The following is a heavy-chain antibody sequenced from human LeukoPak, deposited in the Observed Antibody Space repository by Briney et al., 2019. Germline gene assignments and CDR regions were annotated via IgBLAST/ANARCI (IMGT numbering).Heavy chain of an antibody. J-gene: IGHJ4*02. V-gene: IGHV4-39*07. CDR3: ARGGLQSYFDY. Sequence: KPSETLSLTCTVSGGSISSSSYYWSWIRQPPGKGLEWIGEINHSGSTNYNPSLKSRVTISVDTSKNQFSLKLSSVTAADTAVYYCARGGLQSYFDYWGQGTLVTVSS. D-gene: IGHD4-11*01. CDR2: INHSGST. CDR1: GGSISSSSYY.